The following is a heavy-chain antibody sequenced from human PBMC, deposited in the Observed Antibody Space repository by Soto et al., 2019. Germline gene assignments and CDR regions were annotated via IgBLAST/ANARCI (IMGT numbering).Heavy chain of an antibody. D-gene: IGHD2-2*01. Sequence: ASVKVSCKVSGYTLTELSIHWVRQAPGKGLEWMGGFDPEDGETIYAQKFQGRVTMTEDTSTDTAYMELSSLRSEDTAVYYCATDKDVGSNGFLPGYWGQGTLVTSPQ. CDR3: ATDKDVGSNGFLPGY. CDR1: GYTLTELS. V-gene: IGHV1-24*01. CDR2: FDPEDGET. J-gene: IGHJ4*02.